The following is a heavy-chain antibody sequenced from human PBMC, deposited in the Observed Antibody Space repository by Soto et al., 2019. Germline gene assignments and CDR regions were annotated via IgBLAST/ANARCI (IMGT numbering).Heavy chain of an antibody. Sequence: SETLSLTCIVSGASIRDGDYYWSWLRQPPGKGPEWIGSIDYTGGTHYNPTLTGPDSMSVDTSANQFSVKMNYVTAADSAVYYCARVGYGDYGIGYYFDFWGPGILVTVSS. CDR2: IDYTGGT. V-gene: IGHV4-30-4*01. J-gene: IGHJ4*02. CDR1: GASIRDGDYY. D-gene: IGHD4-17*01. CDR3: ARVGYGDYGIGYYFDF.